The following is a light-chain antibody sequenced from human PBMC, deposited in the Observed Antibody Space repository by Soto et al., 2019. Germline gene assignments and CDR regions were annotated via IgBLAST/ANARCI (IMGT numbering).Light chain of an antibody. CDR1: SSDVGRYNY. CDR3: NSYTSSTAYV. Sequence: SALTKPASVSGSPGQSITISCTGASSDVGRYNYVSWYQLHPGKAPKLIIYEVSNRPSGVSNRFSGSKSGNTASLTISGLRAEDEADYYCNSYTSSTAYVFGTGTRSPS. V-gene: IGLV2-14*01. CDR2: EVS. J-gene: IGLJ1*01.